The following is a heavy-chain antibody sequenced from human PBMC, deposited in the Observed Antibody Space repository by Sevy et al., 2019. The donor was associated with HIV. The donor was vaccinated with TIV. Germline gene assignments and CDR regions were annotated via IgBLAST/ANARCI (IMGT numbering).Heavy chain of an antibody. CDR3: ARDRKYYYDGSGYYGSGNYYFDY. Sequence: GGSLRLSCAASGFTFSSYSMNWVRQAPGKGLEWVSYISSSSSTIYYADSVKGRFTISRDNAKNSLYLQMNSLRDEDTAVYYCARDRKYYYDGSGYYGSGNYYFDYWGQGTLVTVSS. V-gene: IGHV3-48*02. CDR1: GFTFSSYS. D-gene: IGHD3-22*01. CDR2: ISSSSSTI. J-gene: IGHJ4*02.